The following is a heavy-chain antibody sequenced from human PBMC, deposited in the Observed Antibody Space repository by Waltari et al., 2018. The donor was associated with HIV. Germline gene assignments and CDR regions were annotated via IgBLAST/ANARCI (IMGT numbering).Heavy chain of an antibody. J-gene: IGHJ4*02. D-gene: IGHD3-22*01. Sequence: QVQLVESGGGVVQPERSLRLSCTASGLTFTPFAMHWVRQAPGKGLEWVAVISWDGSNKHYADSVKGRCTISRDNSRNSLYLQMSSLRAEDTAVYYCGREGDYYDSSPFDYWGQGTLVTVSS. CDR2: ISWDGSNK. CDR1: GLTFTPFA. CDR3: GREGDYYDSSPFDY. V-gene: IGHV3-30-3*01.